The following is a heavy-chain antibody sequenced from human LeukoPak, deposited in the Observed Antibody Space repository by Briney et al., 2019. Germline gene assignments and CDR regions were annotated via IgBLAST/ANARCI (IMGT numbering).Heavy chain of an antibody. D-gene: IGHD1-26*01. CDR3: AKVLSGSQDY. J-gene: IGHJ4*02. CDR1: GLTFGAFP. V-gene: IGHV3-23*01. Sequence: GGSLGFPCEAPGLTFGAFPLTWSRKPPGKGLDWASIIGGGGENTYYADSAKGRFTNSRDNSKNTVYLQMNSLRAEDTAVYYCAKVLSGSQDYWGQGTLVTVFS. CDR2: IGGGGENT.